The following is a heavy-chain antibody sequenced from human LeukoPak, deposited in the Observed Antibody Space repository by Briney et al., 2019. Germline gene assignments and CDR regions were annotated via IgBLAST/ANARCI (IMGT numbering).Heavy chain of an antibody. CDR2: IYYSGST. Sequence: PSETLSLTCAVSGGSISSYYWSWIRQPPGKGLEWIGYIYYSGSTNYNPSLKSRVTISVDTSKNQFSLKLSSVTAADTAVYYCARDNPGWLVTWGRGTLVTVSS. CDR1: GGSISSYY. D-gene: IGHD6-19*01. CDR3: ARDNPGWLVT. V-gene: IGHV4-59*01. J-gene: IGHJ4*02.